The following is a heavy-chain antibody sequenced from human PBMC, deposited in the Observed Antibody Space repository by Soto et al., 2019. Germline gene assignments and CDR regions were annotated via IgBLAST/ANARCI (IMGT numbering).Heavy chain of an antibody. D-gene: IGHD3-22*01. CDR2: IYHSGST. Sequence: SETLSLTCAVSGGSISSSNWWSWVRQPPGKGLEWIGEIYHSGSTNYNPSLKSRVTISVDKSKNQFSLKLSSVTAADTAVYYCARGGVDYYDSSGYYFSPYYFDYWGQGTLVTVSS. V-gene: IGHV4-4*02. CDR3: ARGGVDYYDSSGYYFSPYYFDY. J-gene: IGHJ4*02. CDR1: GGSISSSNW.